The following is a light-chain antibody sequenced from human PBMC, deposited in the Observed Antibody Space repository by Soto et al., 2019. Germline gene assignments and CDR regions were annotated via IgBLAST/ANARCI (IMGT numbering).Light chain of an antibody. V-gene: IGKV1-5*03. Sequence: DIQMTQSPSTLSGSVGDRVTITCRASQSISSWLAWYQRKPGKAPKLLIYKASSLEGGVPSRFSGSGSGTEFTLTISSLQPDDFATYYCQQYNTYPGTFGQGTKVDI. J-gene: IGKJ1*01. CDR2: KAS. CDR3: QQYNTYPGT. CDR1: QSISSW.